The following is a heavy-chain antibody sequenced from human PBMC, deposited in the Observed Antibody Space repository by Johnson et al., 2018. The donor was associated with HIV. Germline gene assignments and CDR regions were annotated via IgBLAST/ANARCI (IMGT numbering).Heavy chain of an antibody. CDR3: ARVRYNWNYEIDAFDI. J-gene: IGHJ3*02. CDR2: IYSGGST. Sequence: QVQLVESGGGVVQPGRSLRLSCAASGFTFSTYAMDWVRQAPGKGLEWVSVIYSGGSTYYADSVKGRFTISRDNSKNTLYLQMNSLRAEDTAVYYCARVRYNWNYEIDAFDIWCQGTMVTVSS. V-gene: IGHV3-NL1*01. D-gene: IGHD1-7*01. CDR1: GFTFSTYA.